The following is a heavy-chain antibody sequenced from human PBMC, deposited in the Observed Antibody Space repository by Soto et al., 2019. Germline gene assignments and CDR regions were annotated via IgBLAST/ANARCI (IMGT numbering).Heavy chain of an antibody. V-gene: IGHV3-23*01. D-gene: IGHD3-3*01. CDR3: AKRPYYDFWSGYYLDY. CDR1: GFTFSSYA. J-gene: IGHJ4*02. CDR2: ISGSGGST. Sequence: EVQLLESGGGLVQPGGSLRLSCAASGFTFSSYAMSWVRQAPGKGLEWVSAISGSGGSTCYADSVKGRFTISRDNSKNTLYLQMNSPRAEDTALYYCAKRPYYDFWSGYYLDYWGQGTLVTVSS.